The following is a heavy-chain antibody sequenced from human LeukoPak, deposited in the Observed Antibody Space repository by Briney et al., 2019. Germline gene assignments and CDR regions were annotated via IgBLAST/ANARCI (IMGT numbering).Heavy chain of an antibody. CDR3: ARMMVNGYSFDH. Sequence: PGGSLRLSCAASGFTFSSYAMHWVRQAPGKGLEWVAVISYDGSNKYYADSVKGRFTISRDNSKNTLYLQMNSLRAEDTAVYYCARMMVNGYSFDHWGQGTLVTVSS. J-gene: IGHJ4*02. D-gene: IGHD3-9*01. V-gene: IGHV3-30-3*01. CDR2: ISYDGSNK. CDR1: GFTFSSYA.